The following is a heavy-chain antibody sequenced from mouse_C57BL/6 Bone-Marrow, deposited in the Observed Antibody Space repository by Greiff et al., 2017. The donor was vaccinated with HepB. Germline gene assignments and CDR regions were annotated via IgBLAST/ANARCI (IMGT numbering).Heavy chain of an antibody. Sequence: EVQLVESGTVLARPGASVKMSCKTSGYTFTSYWMHWVQQRPGQGLEWIGAIYPGNSDTSYNQKFKGKAKLTAVTSASTAYMELSSLTNEDSAVYYCTRTEDYYGSSYGFAYWGQGTLVTVSA. CDR2: IYPGNSDT. CDR1: GYTFTSYW. V-gene: IGHV1-5*01. CDR3: TRTEDYYGSSYGFAY. J-gene: IGHJ3*01. D-gene: IGHD1-1*01.